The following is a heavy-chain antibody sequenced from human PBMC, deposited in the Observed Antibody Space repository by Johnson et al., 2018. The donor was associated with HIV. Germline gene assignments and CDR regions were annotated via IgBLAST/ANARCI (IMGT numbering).Heavy chain of an antibody. CDR3: VRASWFGAFDI. V-gene: IGHV3-66*01. Sequence: EQLVESGGGLVQPGGSLRLSCAASGFTVSSNYMSWVRQAPGKGLEWVSVIYSDGSTYYADSVRGRFTISRENAKNSLYLQMNNLRAGDSAVYYCVRASWFGAFDIWGQGTLVTVSS. J-gene: IGHJ3*02. D-gene: IGHD3-10*01. CDR1: GFTVSSNY. CDR2: IYSDGST.